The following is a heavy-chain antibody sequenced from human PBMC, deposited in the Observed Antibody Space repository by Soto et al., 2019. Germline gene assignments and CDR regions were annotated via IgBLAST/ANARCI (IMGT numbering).Heavy chain of an antibody. CDR1: GGSISSYY. CDR3: ARDAEMVYDSSGFNWFDP. CDR2: IYYSGST. J-gene: IGHJ5*02. V-gene: IGHV4-59*01. Sequence: LSLTCTVSGGSISSYYWSWIRQPPGKGLEWIGYIYYSGSTNYNPSLKSRVTISVDTSKNQFSLKLSSVTAADTAVYYCARDAEMVYDSSGFNWFDPWGQGTLVTVSS. D-gene: IGHD3-22*01.